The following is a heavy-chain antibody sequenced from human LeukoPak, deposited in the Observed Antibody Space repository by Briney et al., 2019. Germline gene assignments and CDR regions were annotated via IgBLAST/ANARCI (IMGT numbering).Heavy chain of an antibody. Sequence: PGGSLRLSCGASGFTFSSFGMSWVRQAPGKGLEWVSTISGSGDSTYYADSVKGRFTISRDNSKNTLYLQMNSLRAEDTAVHYCAKGGAVSSKSITMVRGTRRYYYYMDVWGKGTTVTISS. D-gene: IGHD3-10*01. CDR3: AKGGAVSSKSITMVRGTRRYYYYMDV. V-gene: IGHV3-23*01. CDR2: ISGSGDST. CDR1: GFTFSSFG. J-gene: IGHJ6*03.